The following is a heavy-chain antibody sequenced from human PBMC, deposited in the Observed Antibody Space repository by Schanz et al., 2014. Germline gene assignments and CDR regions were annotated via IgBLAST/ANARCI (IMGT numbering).Heavy chain of an antibody. Sequence: VQVVESGGGLVQPGGSLRLSCAASGFIFSNSWMSWVLQAPGKGLEWVAVISYDGNNEDYADSVKGRFSISRDNSQNTLYLQMDSLRPEDTAVYFCAKDTGYCHGGACYCFDYWGQGTLATVSS. CDR3: AKDTGYCHGGACYCFDY. CDR1: GFIFSNSW. J-gene: IGHJ4*02. D-gene: IGHD2-8*02. CDR2: ISYDGNNE. V-gene: IGHV3-30*18.